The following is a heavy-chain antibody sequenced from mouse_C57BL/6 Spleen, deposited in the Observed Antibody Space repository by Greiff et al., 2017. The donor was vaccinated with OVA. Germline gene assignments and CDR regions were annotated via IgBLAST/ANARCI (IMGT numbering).Heavy chain of an antibody. CDR1: GFTFSSYA. Sequence: EVMLVESGAGLVKPGGSLKLSCAASGFTFSSYAMSWVRQTPEKRLEWVAYISSGGDYIYYADTVKGRFTISRDNARNTLYLQMSSLKSEDTAMYYCTRGRPYYYGSSPHWYFDVWGTGTTVTVSS. J-gene: IGHJ1*03. CDR3: TRGRPYYYGSSPHWYFDV. D-gene: IGHD1-1*01. V-gene: IGHV5-9-1*02. CDR2: ISSGGDYI.